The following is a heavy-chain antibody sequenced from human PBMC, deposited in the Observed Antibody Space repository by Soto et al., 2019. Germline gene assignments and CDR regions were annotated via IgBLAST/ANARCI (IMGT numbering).Heavy chain of an antibody. D-gene: IGHD2-21*02. J-gene: IGHJ4*02. CDR1: GYTFSGYY. CDR2: INPNSGGT. V-gene: IGHV1-2*02. Sequence: ASVKVSCKASGYTFSGYYMHWIRQAPGQGLEYMGWINPNSGGTDYAQKFQGRVTMTRDTSISTAYMEISRLSSDDTAVYYCASGAISATAMGDYWGQGTVVTAPQ. CDR3: ASGAISATAMGDY.